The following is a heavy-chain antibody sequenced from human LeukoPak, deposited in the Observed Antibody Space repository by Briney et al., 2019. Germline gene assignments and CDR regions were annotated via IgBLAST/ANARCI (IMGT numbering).Heavy chain of an antibody. CDR1: GFTFSSYS. V-gene: IGHV3-48*01. D-gene: IGHD5-18*01. J-gene: IGHJ6*03. CDR2: ISSLSGTI. CDR3: ASSLVAGYYYYNYYYMDV. Sequence: GGSLRLSCAASGFTFSSYSMNWVRQAPGEGLEWVSHISSLSGTIYYADSVKGRFTISRDNAKNSVYLQMNSLRAEDTAVYYCASSLVAGYYYYNYYYMDVWGKGTTVTVSS.